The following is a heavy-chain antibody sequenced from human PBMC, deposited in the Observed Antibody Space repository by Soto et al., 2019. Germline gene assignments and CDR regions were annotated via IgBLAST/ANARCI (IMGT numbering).Heavy chain of an antibody. Sequence: SETLSLTCTVSGGSISSSSYYWGWIRQPPGKGLEWIGSIYYSGSTYYNPSLKSRVTISVDTSKNQFSLKLSSVTAADTAVYYCARAMAGSSSWGKGAFDIWGQGTMVTVSS. CDR1: GGSISSSSYY. CDR2: IYYSGST. V-gene: IGHV4-39*01. D-gene: IGHD6-13*01. CDR3: ARAMAGSSSWGKGAFDI. J-gene: IGHJ3*02.